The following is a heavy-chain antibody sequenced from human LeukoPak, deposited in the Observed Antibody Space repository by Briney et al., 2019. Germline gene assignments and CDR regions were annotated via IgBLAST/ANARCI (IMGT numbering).Heavy chain of an antibody. Sequence: PSETLSLTCVVEGASFIDYYWHWIRQSPEKGLEWIGQVNHRGVAYYNPSLQSRLVMSADSSKNHVVLQMTSVTAADTAVYYCARAGGGNSYAYSRVLLYWGPGTPVTVS. CDR3: ARAGGGNSYAYSRVLLY. V-gene: IGHV4-34*10. CDR1: GASFIDYY. CDR2: VNHRGVA. J-gene: IGHJ4*03. D-gene: IGHD3-16*01.